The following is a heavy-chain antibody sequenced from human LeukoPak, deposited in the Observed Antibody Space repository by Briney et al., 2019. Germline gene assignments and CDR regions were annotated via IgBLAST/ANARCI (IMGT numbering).Heavy chain of an antibody. CDR1: GDSVSSNRAA. CDR2: TYYRSKWYT. J-gene: IGHJ1*01. D-gene: IGHD6-19*01. Sequence: SQTLSLTCAISGDSVSSNRAAWYWIRQSPSRGLEWLGRTYYRSKWYTDYAVSLKSPITIDSDTSKNQLSLQLTSVTPEDTAVYYCAGAGYSSGRIQHWGQGTLVTVSS. V-gene: IGHV6-1*01. CDR3: AGAGYSSGRIQH.